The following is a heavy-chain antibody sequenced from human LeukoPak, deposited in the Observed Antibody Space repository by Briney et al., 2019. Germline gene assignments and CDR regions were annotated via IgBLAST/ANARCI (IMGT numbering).Heavy chain of an antibody. CDR3: AKDQSRAVTGTWDF. D-gene: IGHD6-19*01. CDR1: GFTFSSYE. V-gene: IGHV3-30*18. Sequence: PGGSLRLSCAASGFTFSSYEMNWVRHAPGKGLEWVALISYDGSAGYYADSVRGRFTVSRDNSKTTVYLQMNRLRPEDTAVYHCAKDQSRAVTGTWDFWGQGTLVTVSS. J-gene: IGHJ4*02. CDR2: ISYDGSAG.